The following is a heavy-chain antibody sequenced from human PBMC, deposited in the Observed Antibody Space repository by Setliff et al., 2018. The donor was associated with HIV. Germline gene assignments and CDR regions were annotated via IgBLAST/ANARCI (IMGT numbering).Heavy chain of an antibody. CDR1: GGSIIGRY. V-gene: IGHV4-4*07. J-gene: IGHJ5*02. D-gene: IGHD2-21*02. CDR2: IYPSGSA. CDR3: ARDSVSGVVTADNNWFDP. Sequence: PSETLSLTCTVSGGSIIGRYWSWIRQPAGKGLEWIGRIYPSGSANYNPSLKSRAIISVDTSKNQFSLKLKSVTAADTAVYYCARDSVSGVVTADNNWFDPWGQGIWVTVSS.